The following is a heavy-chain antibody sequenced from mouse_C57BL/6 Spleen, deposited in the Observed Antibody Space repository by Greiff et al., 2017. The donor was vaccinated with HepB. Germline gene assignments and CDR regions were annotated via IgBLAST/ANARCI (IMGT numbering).Heavy chain of an antibody. Sequence: DVKLQESGPELVKPGASVKISCKASGYSFTGYYMNWVKQSPEKSLEWIGEINPSTGGTTYNQKFKAKATLTVDKSSSTAYMQLKSLTSEDSAVYYCANYGSSYAYAMDYWGQGTSVTVSS. CDR3: ANYGSSYAYAMDY. CDR1: GYSFTGYY. J-gene: IGHJ4*01. V-gene: IGHV1-42*01. D-gene: IGHD1-1*01. CDR2: INPSTGGT.